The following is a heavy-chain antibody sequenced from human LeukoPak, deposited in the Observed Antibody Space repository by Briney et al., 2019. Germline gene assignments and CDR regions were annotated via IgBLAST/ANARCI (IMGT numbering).Heavy chain of an antibody. J-gene: IGHJ4*02. CDR2: IYPGDSDT. CDR3: ARQAYDSSGYPPDY. V-gene: IGHV5-51*01. D-gene: IGHD3-22*01. CDR1: GYSFTSFW. Sequence: GESLKISCKGSGYSFTSFWIGWVRQMPGKGLEWMGIIYPGDSDTRYSPSFQGQVTISADKSISTAYLHWSSLKASDIAMYYCARQAYDSSGYPPDYWGQGTLVTVSS.